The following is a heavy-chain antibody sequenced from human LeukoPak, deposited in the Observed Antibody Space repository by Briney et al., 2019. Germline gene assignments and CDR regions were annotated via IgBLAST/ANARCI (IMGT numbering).Heavy chain of an antibody. CDR3: ARSSYYDILTGIDY. J-gene: IGHJ4*02. V-gene: IGHV1-69*13. CDR1: GGTFISYA. D-gene: IGHD3-9*01. CDR2: IIPIFGTA. Sequence: ASVKVSCKASGGTFISYAISWVRQAPGQGLEWMGGIIPIFGTASYAQKFQGRVTITADESTSTAYMELSSLRSEDTAVYYCARSSYYDILTGIDYWGQGTLVTVSS.